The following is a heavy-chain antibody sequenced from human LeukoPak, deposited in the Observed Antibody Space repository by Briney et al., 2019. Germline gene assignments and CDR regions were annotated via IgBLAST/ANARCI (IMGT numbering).Heavy chain of an antibody. J-gene: IGHJ4*02. D-gene: IGHD3-3*01. Sequence: GGSLRLSCAASGFTFSSYGMHWVRQAPGKGLEWVAVISYDGSNKYYADSVKGRFTISRDNSKNTLYLQMNSLRAEDTAVYYCAKDLLKWPHTPGDYWGQGTLVTVSS. CDR1: GFTFSSYG. CDR2: ISYDGSNK. V-gene: IGHV3-30*18. CDR3: AKDLLKWPHTPGDY.